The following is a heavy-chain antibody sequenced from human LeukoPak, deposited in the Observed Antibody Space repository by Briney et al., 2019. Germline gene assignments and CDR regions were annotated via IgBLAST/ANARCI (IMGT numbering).Heavy chain of an antibody. D-gene: IGHD4-23*01. V-gene: IGHV3-20*04. CDR2: INWNGGST. CDR1: GFTFDDYG. Sequence: GGSLRLSCAASGFTFDDYGMSWVRQAPGKGLEWVASINWNGGSTGYADSVKGRYTISRDNAKDSLYLQMNSLRAEDTALYYCARGGNPNYYYYYMDVWGKGTTVTVSS. CDR3: ARGGNPNYYYYYMDV. J-gene: IGHJ6*03.